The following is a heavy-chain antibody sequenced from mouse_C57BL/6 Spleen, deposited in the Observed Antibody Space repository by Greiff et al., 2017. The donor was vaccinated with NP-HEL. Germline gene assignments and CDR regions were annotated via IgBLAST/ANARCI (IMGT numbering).Heavy chain of an antibody. D-gene: IGHD1-1*01. CDR2: IHPNSGST. Sequence: QVQLQQPGAELVKPGASVKLSCKASGYTFTSYWMHWVKQRPGQGLEWIGMIHPNSGSTNYNEKFKSKATLTVDKSSSTAYMQLSSLTSEDSAVYYCARGHYGSSPLGFAYWGQGTLVTVSA. J-gene: IGHJ3*01. V-gene: IGHV1-64*01. CDR1: GYTFTSYW. CDR3: ARGHYGSSPLGFAY.